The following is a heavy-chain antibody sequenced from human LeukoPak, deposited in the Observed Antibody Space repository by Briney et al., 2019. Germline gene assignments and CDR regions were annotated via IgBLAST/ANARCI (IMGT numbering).Heavy chain of an antibody. V-gene: IGHV3-30*02. D-gene: IGHD4-17*01. CDR3: AKGEHDYGDHDY. Sequence: GGSLRLSCAASGFTVSSNYMSWVRQAPGKGLEWVAFIQYDGSDKYYADSVQGRFTISRDNSKNTLYLQMNSLRAEDAAVYYCAKGEHDYGDHDYWGQGTLVTVSS. CDR2: IQYDGSDK. CDR1: GFTVSSNY. J-gene: IGHJ4*02.